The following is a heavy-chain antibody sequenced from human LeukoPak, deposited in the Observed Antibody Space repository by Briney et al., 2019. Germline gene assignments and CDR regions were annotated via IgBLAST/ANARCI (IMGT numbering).Heavy chain of an antibody. CDR3: ARHVWFGESGYFDY. J-gene: IGHJ4*02. D-gene: IGHD3-10*01. Sequence: RGESLKISCKASGYRLTGYWIGWVRQMPGKGLEWMGIIYPGDSDTRYSPSFQGQVTISADKSISTAYLQWSSLKAPDTAMYYCARHVWFGESGYFDYWGQGTLVTVSS. CDR2: IYPGDSDT. CDR1: GYRLTGYW. V-gene: IGHV5-51*01.